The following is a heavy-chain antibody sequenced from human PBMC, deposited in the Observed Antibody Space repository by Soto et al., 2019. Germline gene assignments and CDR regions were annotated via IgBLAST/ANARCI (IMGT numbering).Heavy chain of an antibody. CDR1: GGSFSGYY. CDR2: INHSGGT. Sequence: TLSLTCAVYGGSFSGYYWSWIRQPPGKGLEWIGEINHSGGTNYNPSLKSRVTISVDTSKNQFSLKLSSVTAADTAVYYCARVRVLRYFDWLTRRGGDYYYYYGMDVWGQGTTVTVSS. V-gene: IGHV4-34*01. CDR3: ARVRVLRYFDWLTRRGGDYYYYYGMDV. J-gene: IGHJ6*02. D-gene: IGHD3-9*01.